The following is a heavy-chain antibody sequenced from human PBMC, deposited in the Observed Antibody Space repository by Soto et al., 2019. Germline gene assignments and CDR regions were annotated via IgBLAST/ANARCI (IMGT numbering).Heavy chain of an antibody. CDR3: ARDMTAMVTEYYYYGMDV. CDR2: INPSGGST. D-gene: IGHD5-18*01. J-gene: IGHJ6*02. V-gene: IGHV1-46*01. CDR1: GYTFTSYY. Sequence: ASVKVSCKASGYTFTSYYMHWVRQAPGQGLEWMGIINPSGGSTSYAQKFQGRVTMTRDTSTSTVYMELSSLRSEDTAVYYCARDMTAMVTEYYYYGMDVWGQGTTVTVSS.